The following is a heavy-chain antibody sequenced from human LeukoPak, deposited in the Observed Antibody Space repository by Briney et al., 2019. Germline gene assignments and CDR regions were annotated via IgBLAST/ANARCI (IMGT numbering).Heavy chain of an antibody. CDR3: ARGSSSSGNYFDY. CDR1: GFTFSSYA. V-gene: IGHV3-23*01. Sequence: PGGSLRLSCAASGFTFSSYAMSWVRQAPGKGLEWVSAISGSGGSTYYADSVKGRFTISRDNPKNTLYLQMNSLRAEDTAVYYCARGSSSSGNYFDYWGQGTLVTVSS. D-gene: IGHD6-6*01. J-gene: IGHJ4*02. CDR2: ISGSGGST.